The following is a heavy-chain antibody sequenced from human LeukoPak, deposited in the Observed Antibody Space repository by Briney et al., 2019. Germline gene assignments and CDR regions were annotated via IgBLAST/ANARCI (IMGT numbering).Heavy chain of an antibody. Sequence: GGSLRLSCAASGFTFSSYGMHWVRHAPGKGLEWVAFIRYDGSNKYYADSVKGRFTISRDNSKNTLYLQMNSLRAEDTAVYYCAKDLRDYYDSSGQPDWGQGTLVTVSS. CDR2: IRYDGSNK. D-gene: IGHD3-22*01. V-gene: IGHV3-30*02. CDR3: AKDLRDYYDSSGQPD. CDR1: GFTFSSYG. J-gene: IGHJ4*02.